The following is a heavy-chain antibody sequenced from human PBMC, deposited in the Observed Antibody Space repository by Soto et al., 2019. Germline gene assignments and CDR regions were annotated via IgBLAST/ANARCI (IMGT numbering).Heavy chain of an antibody. Sequence: QVQLVQSGAEVRKPGASVKVSCKASGDTFTTYDINWVRQATGHGLEWMGWINPNSGNIGYAQRFEGTVTMTRETAIRTAYMEVSSQRSDDAAGYFCARGRASGSYYLLDYWGQGTLVTVSS. CDR1: GDTFTTYD. J-gene: IGHJ4*02. CDR3: ARGRASGSYYLLDY. CDR2: INPNSGNI. V-gene: IGHV1-8*01. D-gene: IGHD3-10*01.